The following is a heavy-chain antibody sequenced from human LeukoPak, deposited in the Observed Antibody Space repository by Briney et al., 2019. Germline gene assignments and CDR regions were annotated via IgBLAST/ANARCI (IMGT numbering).Heavy chain of an antibody. D-gene: IGHD2-8*02. CDR2: IYHSGRS. V-gene: IGHV4-31*03. J-gene: IGHJ4*02. CDR3: ARDQVECTGGTCQSRVGFDF. Sequence: SETLSLTCTVSGDSISNGVKYWSWIRQHPGRGLEWIGYIYHSGRSYYNPSLKSRITMSVNTSKNQFSLNLSSVTAADTAVYYCARDQVECTGGTCQSRVGFDFWGQGTLVTVSS. CDR1: GDSISNGVKY.